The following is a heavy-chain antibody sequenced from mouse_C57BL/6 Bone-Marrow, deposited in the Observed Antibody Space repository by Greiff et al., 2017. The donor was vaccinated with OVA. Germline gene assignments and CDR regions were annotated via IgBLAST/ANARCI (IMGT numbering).Heavy chain of an antibody. D-gene: IGHD3-3*01. Sequence: EVNVVESGGGLVKPGGSLKLSCAASGFTFSDYGMHWVRQAPEKGLEWVAYISSGSSTIYYAATVKGRFTISRDNAKYTLFLQMTSLRSEDTAMYYCATEAGLFAYWGQGTLVTVSA. CDR3: ATEAGLFAY. CDR1: GFTFSDYG. J-gene: IGHJ3*01. V-gene: IGHV5-17*01. CDR2: ISSGSSTI.